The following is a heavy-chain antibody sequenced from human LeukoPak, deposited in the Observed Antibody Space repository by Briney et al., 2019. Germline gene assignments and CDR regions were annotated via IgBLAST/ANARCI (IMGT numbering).Heavy chain of an antibody. J-gene: IGHJ4*02. CDR2: ISSSSSYI. Sequence: GGSLRLSCAASGFTFSSYSMNWVRQAPGKGLEWVSPISSSSSYIYYADSVKGRFTISRDNAKNSLYLQMNSLRAEDTAVYYCARDPSTYSSSGGGYWGQGTLVTVSS. CDR1: GFTFSSYS. V-gene: IGHV3-21*01. D-gene: IGHD6-6*01. CDR3: ARDPSTYSSSGGGY.